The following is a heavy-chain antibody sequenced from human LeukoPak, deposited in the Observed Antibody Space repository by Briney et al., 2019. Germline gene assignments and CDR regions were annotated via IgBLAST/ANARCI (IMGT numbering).Heavy chain of an antibody. CDR1: GFTFSSYA. CDR2: ISSSSSYI. J-gene: IGHJ4*02. CDR3: ARDGSYSSSWYFDY. D-gene: IGHD6-13*01. V-gene: IGHV3-21*01. Sequence: TGGSLRLSCAASGFTFSSYAMSWVRQAPGKGLEWVSSISSSSSYIYYADSVEGRFTISRDNAKNSLYLQMNSLRAEDTAVYYCARDGSYSSSWYFDYWGQGTLVTVSS.